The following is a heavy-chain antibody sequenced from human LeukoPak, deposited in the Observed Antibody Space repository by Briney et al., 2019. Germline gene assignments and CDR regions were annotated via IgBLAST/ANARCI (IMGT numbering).Heavy chain of an antibody. CDR3: AREGYGSGSWPAYYYYYYMDV. CDR1: GFTVSSNY. V-gene: IGHV3-53*01. D-gene: IGHD3-10*01. J-gene: IGHJ6*03. Sequence: GGSRRLSCAASGFTVSSNYMSWVRQAPGKGLEWVSVIYSGGSTYYADSVRGRFTISRDNSKNTLYLQMNSLRAEDTAVYYCAREGYGSGSWPAYYYYYYMDVWGKGTTVTVSS. CDR2: IYSGGST.